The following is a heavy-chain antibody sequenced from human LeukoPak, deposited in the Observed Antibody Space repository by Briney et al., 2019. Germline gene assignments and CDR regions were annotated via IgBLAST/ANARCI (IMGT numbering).Heavy chain of an antibody. D-gene: IGHD2-2*02. CDR3: AKDSRRYCSSTSCYTTDY. CDR1: GFTFSSYG. CDR2: ISYDGSNK. Sequence: PGGSLRLSCAASGFTFSSYGMHWVRQAPGKGLEWVAVISYDGSNKYYADSVKGRFTISGDNSKNTLYLQMNSLRAEDTAVYYCAKDSRRYCSSTSCYTTDYWGQGTLVTVSS. V-gene: IGHV3-30*18. J-gene: IGHJ4*02.